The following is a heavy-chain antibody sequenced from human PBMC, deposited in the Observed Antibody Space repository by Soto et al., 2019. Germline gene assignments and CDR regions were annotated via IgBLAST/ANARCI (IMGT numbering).Heavy chain of an antibody. CDR1: GVPISSHY. D-gene: IGHD3-16*01. Sequence: QVQLQESGPGLVKPSDPLSLTCTVSGVPISSHYWSWIRQPPGKGLEWIGYISDSGITNYNPSLKSRVTISLDTSNNQFSLNLASVTAADTAVYYCTKDGGPRYFFDFWGQGILVTVSS. CDR2: ISDSGIT. CDR3: TKDGGPRYFFDF. J-gene: IGHJ4*02. V-gene: IGHV4-59*11.